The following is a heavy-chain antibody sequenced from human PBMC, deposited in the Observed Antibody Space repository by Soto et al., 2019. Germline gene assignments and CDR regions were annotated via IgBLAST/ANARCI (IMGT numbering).Heavy chain of an antibody. D-gene: IGHD4-17*01. J-gene: IGHJ4*02. CDR2: INHSGST. CDR1: GGSFSGYY. CDR3: ARAGAGDYADY. Sequence: SETLSLTCAVYGGSFSGYYWSWIRQPPGKGLEWIGEINHSGSTNYNPSLKSRVTISVDTSKNQFSLKLSSVTAADTAVYYCARAGAGDYADYWGQGTLVTVSS. V-gene: IGHV4-34*01.